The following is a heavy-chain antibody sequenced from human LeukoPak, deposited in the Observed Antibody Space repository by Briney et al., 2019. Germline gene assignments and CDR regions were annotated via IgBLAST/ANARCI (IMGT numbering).Heavy chain of an antibody. J-gene: IGHJ4*02. Sequence: GGSLRLSCAASGFTFSSYGMHWVRQAPGKGLEWVAVISYDGSNKYYADSVKGRFTISRDNSKNTLYLQMNSLRAEDTAVYYCAKAPLGSGSAYYFDYWGQGTLVTVSS. D-gene: IGHD3-10*01. CDR3: AKAPLGSGSAYYFDY. CDR1: GFTFSSYG. V-gene: IGHV3-30*18. CDR2: ISYDGSNK.